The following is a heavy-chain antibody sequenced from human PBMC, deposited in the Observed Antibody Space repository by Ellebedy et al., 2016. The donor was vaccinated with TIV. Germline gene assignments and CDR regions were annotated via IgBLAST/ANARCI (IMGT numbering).Heavy chain of an antibody. CDR1: GGSISTYF. D-gene: IGHD3-22*01. V-gene: IGHV4-59*01. CDR3: AGDRMYFYDSSGSYKYYGMDV. Sequence: SETLSLTXAVSGGSISTYFWSWIRQPPGKGLEWIGYIHHRGSTNDNPSLKSRVTISLDTSKNQFSLRLSSVTAADTAVYYCAGDRMYFYDSSGSYKYYGMDVWGQGTTVTVSS. CDR2: IHHRGST. J-gene: IGHJ6*02.